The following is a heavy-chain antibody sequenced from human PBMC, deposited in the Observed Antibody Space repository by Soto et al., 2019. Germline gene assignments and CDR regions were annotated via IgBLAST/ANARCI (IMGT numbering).Heavy chain of an antibody. CDR3: TREAIVVIPAAPPSHFDS. CDR1: GYNFIKYG. V-gene: IGHV1-18*01. Sequence: QVQLVQSGAEVKKPGASVKVSCKGLGYNFIKYGINWVRQAPGQGLAWMGWISPYSGYTHSAQKFQGRLTLTTDTAATTAYMELRSLRSADTALYYCTREAIVVIPAAPPSHFDSGGQGTLVTVSS. J-gene: IGHJ4*02. CDR2: ISPYSGYT. D-gene: IGHD2-2*01.